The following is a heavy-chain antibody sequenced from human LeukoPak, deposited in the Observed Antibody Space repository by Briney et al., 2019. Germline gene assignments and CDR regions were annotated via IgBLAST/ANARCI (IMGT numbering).Heavy chain of an antibody. D-gene: IGHD6-19*01. CDR2: NYYSGST. V-gene: IGHV4-30-4*01. J-gene: IGHJ5*02. Sequence: SETLSLTCTVSGGSISSGDYYWSWIRQPPGKGLEWFGYNYYSGSTYYNPSLKSRVTISVDTSKNQFSLKLSSVTAADTAVYYCASSIAVAGTHSDNWFDPWGQGTLVTVSS. CDR1: GGSISSGDYY. CDR3: ASSIAVAGTHSDNWFDP.